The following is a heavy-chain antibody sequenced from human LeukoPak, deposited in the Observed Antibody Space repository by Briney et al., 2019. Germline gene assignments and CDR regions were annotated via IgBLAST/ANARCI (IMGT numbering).Heavy chain of an antibody. CDR2: IILMFGTT. CDR1: GGTFRSAA. D-gene: IGHD3-10*01. Sequence: SVKVSCKASGGTFRSAAMSWVRQAPGQGLEWVGHIILMFGTTTYAQKFQGRVTITADESTRTVHMELNSLTSDDTAIYYCTRDEHKSSATFNYWGQGTLVIVSS. V-gene: IGHV1-69*13. CDR3: TRDEHKSSATFNY. J-gene: IGHJ4*02.